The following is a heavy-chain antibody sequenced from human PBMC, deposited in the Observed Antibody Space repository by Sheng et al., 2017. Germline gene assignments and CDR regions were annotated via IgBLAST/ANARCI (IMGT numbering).Heavy chain of an antibody. V-gene: IGHV3-30*18. Sequence: QVQLVESGGGVVQPGRSLRLSCSVSGFIFSDYGMHWVRQTPGKGLEWVAVVSYDGNKKYYADSVKGRFTISRDNSDNTLYLQMDSLNPEDTAVYYCVKVGIVGATLYYLDSWGLGTLVTVSS. D-gene: IGHD1-26*01. J-gene: IGHJ4*02. CDR1: GFIFSDYG. CDR3: VKVGIVGATLYYLDS. CDR2: VSYDGNKK.